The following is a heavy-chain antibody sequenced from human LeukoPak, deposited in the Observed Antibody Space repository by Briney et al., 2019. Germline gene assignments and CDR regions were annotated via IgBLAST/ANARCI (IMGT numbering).Heavy chain of an antibody. CDR3: AKDLDGIAVAGHMYNWFDP. V-gene: IGHV3-30*18. Sequence: PGGSLRLSCAASGFTFSSYAMSWVRQAPGKGLEWVAVISYDGSNKYYADSVKGRFTISRDNSKNTLYLQMNSLRAEDTAVYYCAKDLDGIAVAGHMYNWFDPWGQGTLVTVSS. D-gene: IGHD6-19*01. CDR1: GFTFSSYA. J-gene: IGHJ5*02. CDR2: ISYDGSNK.